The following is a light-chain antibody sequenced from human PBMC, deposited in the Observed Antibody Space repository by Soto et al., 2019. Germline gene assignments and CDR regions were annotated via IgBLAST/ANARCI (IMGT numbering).Light chain of an antibody. Sequence: EIVLTQSPGTLSLSPGERATVSCRASQSVRSSYLAWYQQKPGQSPSLLMFAASRRATGIPDRFSGSGSGTDFTLTISRLEPEDFAVYYCQQYCSSPITFGQGTRLEIK. CDR2: AAS. CDR1: QSVRSSY. CDR3: QQYCSSPIT. V-gene: IGKV3-20*01. J-gene: IGKJ5*01.